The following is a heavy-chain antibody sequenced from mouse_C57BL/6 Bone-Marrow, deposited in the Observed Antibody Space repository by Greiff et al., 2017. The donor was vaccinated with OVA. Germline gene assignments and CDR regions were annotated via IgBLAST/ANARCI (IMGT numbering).Heavy chain of an antibody. CDR2: INPSNGGT. D-gene: IGHD1-2*01. CDR3: ARLSTAYFYY. V-gene: IGHV1-53*01. Sequence: QVKLQQPGTELVKPGASVKLSCKASGYTFTSYWMHWVKQRPGQGLEWIGNINPSNGGTHYNEKFKSKATLTVDKSSSTAYNQLISRTSEYSAVYYFARLSTAYFYYWGQGTTLTVAS. CDR1: GYTFTSYW. J-gene: IGHJ2*01.